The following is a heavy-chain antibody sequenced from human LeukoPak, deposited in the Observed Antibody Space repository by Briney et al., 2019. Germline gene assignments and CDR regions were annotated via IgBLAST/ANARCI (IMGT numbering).Heavy chain of an antibody. CDR3: ARDVAGNTFDY. D-gene: IGHD5-12*01. Sequence: SSETLSLTCTVSGGSISSYYWSWIRQPPGKGLEWIGYIYYSGSTNYNPSLKSRVTISVDTSKNQFSLRLTSMTAADTAVYYCARDVAGNTFDYWGQGTLVTVSS. V-gene: IGHV4-59*12. J-gene: IGHJ4*02. CDR1: GGSISSYY. CDR2: IYYSGST.